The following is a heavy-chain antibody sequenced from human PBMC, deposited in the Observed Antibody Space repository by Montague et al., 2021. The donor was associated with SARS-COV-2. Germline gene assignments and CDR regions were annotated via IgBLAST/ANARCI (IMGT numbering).Heavy chain of an antibody. CDR3: ARHERQWLRLYPYYFDY. CDR2: IYASGGT. CDR1: GESISGFY. V-gene: IGHV4-4*07. D-gene: IGHD5-12*01. Sequence: SETLSLTCTVSGESISGFYWNWIRQPAGKGLEWIGRIYASGGTNSNPSLKSRVTMSVDTSKNEFSLKLSSVTAADTAVYYCARHERQWLRLYPYYFDYWGQGTLVTVSS. J-gene: IGHJ4*02.